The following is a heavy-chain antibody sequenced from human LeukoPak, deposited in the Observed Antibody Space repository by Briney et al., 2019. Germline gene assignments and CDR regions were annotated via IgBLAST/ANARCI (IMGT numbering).Heavy chain of an antibody. D-gene: IGHD3-22*01. V-gene: IGHV1-2*06. CDR2: INPNSGGT. J-gene: IGHJ3*02. CDR1: GYTFTGYC. Sequence: ASVKVSCKASGYTFTGYCMHWVRQAPGQGLEWMGRINPNSGGTNYAQKFQGRVTMTRDTSISTAYMELSRLRSDDTAVYYCARDPMIVVVITEDDAFDIWGQGTMVTVSS. CDR3: ARDPMIVVVITEDDAFDI.